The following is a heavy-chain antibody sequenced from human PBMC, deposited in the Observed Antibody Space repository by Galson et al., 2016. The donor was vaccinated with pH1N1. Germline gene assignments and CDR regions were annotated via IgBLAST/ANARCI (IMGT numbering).Heavy chain of an antibody. D-gene: IGHD2-15*01. J-gene: IGHJ1*01. V-gene: IGHV3-74*01. CDR3: VRGRYCSGGSCYLPTAECFQH. CDR1: GFIFTNYW. Sequence: SLRLSCAASGFIFTNYWMHWVRQAPGRGLVWVARVNNDGSSTNYADSVKGRFTLSRDNAKNTVFLEMSSLRAEDTGGYYCVRGRYCSGGSCYLPTAECFQHWGRGTLLSVSS. CDR2: VNNDGSST.